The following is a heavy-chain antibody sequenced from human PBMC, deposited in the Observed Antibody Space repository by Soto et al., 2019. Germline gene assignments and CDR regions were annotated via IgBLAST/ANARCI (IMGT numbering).Heavy chain of an antibody. CDR1: GGTFSSYA. CDR2: IIPIFGTA. V-gene: IGHV1-69*12. D-gene: IGHD2-15*01. CDR3: AGGVVVAATGWFAP. J-gene: IGHJ5*02. Sequence: QVQLVQSGAEVKKPGSSVKVSCKASGGTFSSYAISWVRQAPGQGLEWMGGIIPIFGTANSAQKFQGRVTIPAXDXGSTAYRRLSSLRSEDTAVYDCAGGVVVAATGWFAPWGQGTLVTVSS.